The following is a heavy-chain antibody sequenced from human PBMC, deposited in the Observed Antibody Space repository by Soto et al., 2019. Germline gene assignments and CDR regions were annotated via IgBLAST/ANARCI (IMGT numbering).Heavy chain of an antibody. CDR3: TRDASRDSSARGWFDP. CDR1: GFTFRSFT. V-gene: IGHV3-21*01. Sequence: PGGSMRLSSAASGFTFRSFTMNWVRQSQGKGLEWVSTISSNSAYIYYTDALRGRFTISRDNAKNSLHLQMNSLRAEDTAVYYCTRDASRDSSARGWFDPWGPGTRVTVSS. CDR2: ISSNSAYI. D-gene: IGHD6-13*01. J-gene: IGHJ5*02.